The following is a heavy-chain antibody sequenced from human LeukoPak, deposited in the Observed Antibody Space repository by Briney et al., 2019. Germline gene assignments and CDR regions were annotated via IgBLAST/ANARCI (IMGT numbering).Heavy chain of an antibody. Sequence: ASVKVSCKASGYTFTTYGFNWVRQAPGQGLEWMGWISTYDGNTNYAEKLQGRVTMTTDTSTSTAYMELRSLRSDDTALYYCARDLEPVSWYFDLWGRGTLVTVSS. D-gene: IGHD1-1*01. CDR2: ISTYDGNT. CDR3: ARDLEPVSWYFDL. J-gene: IGHJ2*01. CDR1: GYTFTTYG. V-gene: IGHV1-18*01.